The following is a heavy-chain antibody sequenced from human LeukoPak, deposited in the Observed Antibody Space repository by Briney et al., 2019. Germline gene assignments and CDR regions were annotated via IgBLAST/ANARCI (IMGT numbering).Heavy chain of an antibody. Sequence: SETLSLTCTVSGGSISSSSYYWGWIRQPPGKGLEWIGSIYYSGSTYYNPSLKSRVTISVDTSKNQFSLKLSSVTAADTAVYYCARYYDYVWGSYGYFDYWGQGTLVTVSS. D-gene: IGHD3-16*01. CDR1: GGSISSSSYY. V-gene: IGHV4-39*01. CDR3: ARYYDYVWGSYGYFDY. J-gene: IGHJ4*02. CDR2: IYYSGST.